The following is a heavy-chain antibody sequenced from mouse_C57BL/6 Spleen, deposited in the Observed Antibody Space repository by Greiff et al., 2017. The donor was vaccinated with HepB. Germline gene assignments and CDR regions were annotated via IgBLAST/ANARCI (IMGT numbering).Heavy chain of an antibody. CDR2: IYPGSGNT. Sequence: QVQLQQSGAELVRPGASVKLSCKASGYTFSDYYINWVKQRPGQGLEWIARIYPGSGNTYYNEKFKGKATLTAEKSSSTAYMQLSSLTSEDSAVYFCALYYYGSSYWYFDVWGTGTTVTVSS. CDR3: ALYYYGSSYWYFDV. V-gene: IGHV1-76*01. D-gene: IGHD1-1*01. J-gene: IGHJ1*03. CDR1: GYTFSDYY.